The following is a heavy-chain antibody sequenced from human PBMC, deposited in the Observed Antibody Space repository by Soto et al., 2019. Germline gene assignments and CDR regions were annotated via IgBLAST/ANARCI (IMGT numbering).Heavy chain of an antibody. CDR2: ISAGGGSP. V-gene: IGHV3-23*01. J-gene: IGHJ4*02. CDR3: EKDVDFYDFVTGYYLTGHYFDY. CDR1: GFIFNNYA. Sequence: GGSLRLSCAASGFIFNNYAMSWVRQAPGKGLEWVSFISAGGGSPNYADSVKGRFTISRDNSKNMVYRQMNSLRAEDTAVYYCEKDVDFYDFVTGYYLTGHYFDYWGQGTPVTVSS. D-gene: IGHD3-9*01.